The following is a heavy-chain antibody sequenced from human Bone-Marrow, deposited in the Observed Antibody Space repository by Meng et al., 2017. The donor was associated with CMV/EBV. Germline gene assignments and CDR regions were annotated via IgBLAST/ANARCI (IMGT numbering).Heavy chain of an antibody. D-gene: IGHD3-9*01. CDR3: ARDRRLPRYYDILTGYHRLVVFDY. Sequence: SETLSLTCTVSGGSISSSSYYWGWIRQPPGKGLEWIGSIYYSGSTYYNPSLKSRVTISVDTSKNQCPLTLSSVTAPDTAVYYCARDRRLPRYYDILTGYHRLVVFDYWGQGTLVTVSS. V-gene: IGHV4-39*06. CDR1: GGSISSSSYY. J-gene: IGHJ4*02. CDR2: IYYSGST.